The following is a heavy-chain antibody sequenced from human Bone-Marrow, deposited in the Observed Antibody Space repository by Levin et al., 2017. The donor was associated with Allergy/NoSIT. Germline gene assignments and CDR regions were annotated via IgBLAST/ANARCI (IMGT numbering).Heavy chain of an antibody. CDR3: AREYLSIGVGGSYEGGVLRDAFDI. CDR1: GGTFSSYA. V-gene: IGHV1-69*06. J-gene: IGHJ3*02. CDR2: IIPIFGTA. D-gene: IGHD2-15*01. Sequence: SVKVSCKASGGTFSSYAISWVRQAPGQGLEWMGGIIPIFGTANYAQKFQGRVTITADKSTSTAYMELSSLRSEDTAVYYCAREYLSIGVGGSYEGGVLRDAFDIWGQGTMVTVSS.